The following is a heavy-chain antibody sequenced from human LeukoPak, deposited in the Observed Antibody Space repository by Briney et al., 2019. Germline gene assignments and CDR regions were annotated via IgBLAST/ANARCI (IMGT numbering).Heavy chain of an antibody. CDR1: GFTFSSYS. CDR3: ARGLSYYYGSGQDGGWYNWFDP. CDR2: ISGSSSYI. D-gene: IGHD3-10*01. V-gene: IGHV3-21*01. J-gene: IGHJ5*02. Sequence: PGGSLRLSCAASGFTFSSYSMNWVRQAPGKGLEWVSSISGSSSYIYYADSVKGRFTISRDNAKNSLYLQMNSLRAEDTAVYYCARGLSYYYGSGQDGGWYNWFDPWGQGTLVTVSS.